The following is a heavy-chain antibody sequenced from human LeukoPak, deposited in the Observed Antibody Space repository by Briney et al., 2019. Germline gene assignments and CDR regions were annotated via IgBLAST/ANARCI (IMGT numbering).Heavy chain of an antibody. CDR3: AREILDHFYDSGAYRCFDS. J-gene: IGHJ4*02. CDR2: IYYSGST. Sequence: PSETLSLTCTVSGYSISSGYYWGWIRQPPGKGLEWIGSIYYSGSTYYNPSLKSRVTISVDTSKNQFFLNLSSVTAADTAVYYCAREILDHFYDSGAYRCFDSWGQGTLVTVSS. V-gene: IGHV4-38-2*02. CDR1: GYSISSGYY. D-gene: IGHD3-22*01.